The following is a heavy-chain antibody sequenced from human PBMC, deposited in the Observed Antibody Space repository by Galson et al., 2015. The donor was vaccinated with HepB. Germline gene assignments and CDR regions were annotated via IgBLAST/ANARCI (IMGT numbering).Heavy chain of an antibody. J-gene: IGHJ4*02. Sequence: SLRLSCAASGFTFSNYAMSWVRQAPGKGLEWVSGITGSGGSTYYTDSVKGRFTISKDNSKSTLHLQMNSLRAEDTAVYYCAKTFSSGWYVSVLDYWGQGTLVTVSS. D-gene: IGHD6-19*01. V-gene: IGHV3-23*01. CDR3: AKTFSSGWYVSVLDY. CDR2: ITGSGGST. CDR1: GFTFSNYA.